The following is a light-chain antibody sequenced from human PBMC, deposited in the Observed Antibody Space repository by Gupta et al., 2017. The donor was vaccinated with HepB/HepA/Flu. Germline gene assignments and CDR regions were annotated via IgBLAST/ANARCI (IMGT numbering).Light chain of an antibody. V-gene: IGLV4-60*02. J-gene: IGLJ3*02. Sequence: QPVLPHSSSASASLGFSVTLTCTLRSGHTHYIIAWHQQQPGKAPRYVMRVEGSGTYSTGSGGPVRCSGSSSGADRDLTIAHSQDEDEDDYDCETGDSNAHVFGGGTKVTVL. CDR1: SGHTHYI. CDR3: ETGDSNAHV. CDR2: VEGSGTY.